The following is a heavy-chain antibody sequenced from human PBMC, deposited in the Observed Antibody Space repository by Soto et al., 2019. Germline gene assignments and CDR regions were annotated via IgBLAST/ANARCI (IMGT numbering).Heavy chain of an antibody. CDR2: IIPFFGTT. Sequence: QAQLVQSGPEVKKPGSSVKVSCKASGGSFRTFVVDWVRQAPGQGPEWMGGIIPFFGTTNYAQKFQGRVTITADESTSTAFMDLRSLTAEDTAVYYCARPRGDSGQNNYVDPWGQGTLVTVSS. J-gene: IGHJ5*02. CDR3: ARPRGDSGQNNYVDP. V-gene: IGHV1-69*01. D-gene: IGHD2-21*02. CDR1: GGSFRTFV.